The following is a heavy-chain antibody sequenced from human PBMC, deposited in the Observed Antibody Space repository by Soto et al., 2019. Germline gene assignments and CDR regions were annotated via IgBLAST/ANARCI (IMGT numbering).Heavy chain of an antibody. Sequence: PGGSLRLSCTASEFTFGDYAMSWFRQAPGKGLEWVGFIRSKAYGGTTEYAASVKGRFTISRDDSKSIAYLQMNSLKTEDTAVYYCTRVSPKDIVLVPAAMPDSFDYWGQGTLVTVSS. V-gene: IGHV3-49*03. CDR2: IRSKAYGGTT. CDR3: TRVSPKDIVLVPAAMPDSFDY. D-gene: IGHD2-2*01. J-gene: IGHJ4*02. CDR1: EFTFGDYA.